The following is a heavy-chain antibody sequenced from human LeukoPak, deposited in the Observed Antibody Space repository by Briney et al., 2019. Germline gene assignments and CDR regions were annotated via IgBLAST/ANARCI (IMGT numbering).Heavy chain of an antibody. CDR2: IYYSGST. J-gene: IGHJ6*03. V-gene: IGHV4-59*01. CDR1: DGSISGYY. Sequence: SETLSLTCTVSDGSISGYYWSWIRQPPEKGLEWIAYIYYSGSTNYNPSLKSRVTISVDTSKNQFSLKLSSVTAADTAVYYCARGGVPAAIRYYYYYYMDVWGKGTTVTVSS. CDR3: ARGGVPAAIRYYYYYYMDV. D-gene: IGHD2-2*01.